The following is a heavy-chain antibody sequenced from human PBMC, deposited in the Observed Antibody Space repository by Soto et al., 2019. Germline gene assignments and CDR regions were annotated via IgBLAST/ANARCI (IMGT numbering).Heavy chain of an antibody. D-gene: IGHD2-21*01. CDR3: AREAYGGAAFDI. V-gene: IGHV1-69*12. CDR1: GGTFSSYA. J-gene: IGHJ3*02. Sequence: QVQLVQSGAEVKKPGSSVKVSCKASGGTFSSYAISWMRQAPGQGLEWMGGIIPIFGTANYAQKFQGRVTITADEATSTAYMGLSSLRSEDTAVYYCAREAYGGAAFDIWGQGTMVTVSS. CDR2: IIPIFGTA.